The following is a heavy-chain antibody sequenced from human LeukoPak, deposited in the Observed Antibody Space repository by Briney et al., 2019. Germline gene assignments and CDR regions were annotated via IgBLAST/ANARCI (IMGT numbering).Heavy chain of an antibody. CDR3: AKDKDYDSSGNWFDP. CDR1: GFTFDDYA. Sequence: GRSLRLSCAASGFTFDDYAMHWVRHAPGKGLEWVSRISWNSGSIGYADSVRGRFTISRDNAKHSLYLQMNSLRAEDPALYYCAKDKDYDSSGNWFDPWGQGTLVTVFS. V-gene: IGHV3-9*01. CDR2: ISWNSGSI. J-gene: IGHJ5*02. D-gene: IGHD3-22*01.